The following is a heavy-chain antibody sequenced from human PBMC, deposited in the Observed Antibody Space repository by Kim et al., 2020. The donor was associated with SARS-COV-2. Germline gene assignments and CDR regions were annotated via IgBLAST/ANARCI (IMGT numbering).Heavy chain of an antibody. CDR3: ATVDRITISGVVVLL. D-gene: IGHD3-3*01. J-gene: IGHJ4*03. CDR2: IKSRTDGGTT. CDR1: GFTFSRAW. Sequence: GGSLRLSCAASGFTFSRAWMTWVRQAPGKGLEWVGRIKSRTDGGTTHHAAPVKGRFTISRDDSKNTVYLQMNSLKTEDTAVYYCATVDRITISGVVVLLWGQGTPVTVSS. V-gene: IGHV3-15*01.